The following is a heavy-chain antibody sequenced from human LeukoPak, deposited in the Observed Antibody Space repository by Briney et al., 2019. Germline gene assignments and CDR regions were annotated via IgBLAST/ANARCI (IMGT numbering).Heavy chain of an antibody. D-gene: IGHD3-3*01. Sequence: PSETLSLTCAVYGGSFSGYYWSWIRQPPGKGLEWIGEINHSGSTNYNPSLKSRVTISVDRSKNQFSLKLSSVTAADTAVYYCARADFWSGYYYGMDVWGQGTTVTVSS. V-gene: IGHV4-34*01. J-gene: IGHJ6*02. CDR1: GGSFSGYY. CDR3: ARADFWSGYYYGMDV. CDR2: INHSGST.